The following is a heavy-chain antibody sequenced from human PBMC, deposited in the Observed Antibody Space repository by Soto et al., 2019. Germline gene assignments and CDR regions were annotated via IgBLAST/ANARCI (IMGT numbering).Heavy chain of an antibody. V-gene: IGHV4-39*01. J-gene: IGHJ3*02. CDR3: ARHVDRELSAFDI. CDR2: IYYSGIT. Sequence: SETLSLTCTVSGGSISSSIYYWGWIRQPPGKGLEWIGSIYYSGITYYNPSLKSRVTISVDTSKNQFSLKLSSVTAADTAVYYCARHVDRELSAFDIWGQGTMVTVSS. D-gene: IGHD1-7*01. CDR1: GGSISSSIYY.